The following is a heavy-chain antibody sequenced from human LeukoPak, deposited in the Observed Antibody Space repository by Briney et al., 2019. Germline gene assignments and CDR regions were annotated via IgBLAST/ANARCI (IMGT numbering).Heavy chain of an antibody. V-gene: IGHV3-21*01. Sequence: PGGSLRLSCAASGFTFSSYSMNWVRQAPGKGLEWVSSISSSSSYIYYADSVKGRFTISRDNAKNSLYLQMNSLRAEDTAVYYCVRDRGRAGSSWMSWFDPWGQGTLVTVSS. CDR1: GFTFSSYS. D-gene: IGHD6-13*01. CDR3: VRDRGRAGSSWMSWFDP. CDR2: ISSSSSYI. J-gene: IGHJ5*02.